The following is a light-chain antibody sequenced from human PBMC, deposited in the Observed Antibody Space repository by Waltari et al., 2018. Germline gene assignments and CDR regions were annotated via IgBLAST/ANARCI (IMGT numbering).Light chain of an antibody. V-gene: IGLV3-25*03. Sequence: SYELTQPPSVSVSPGQTARITCSGDALPKQYVYWYQQKPGQAPVVVIYKDIARPSEIPGRFSGYTSGTIVTLTISGVQAEDEADDYCQAADDTGTYGVFGGGTKLTVL. CDR1: ALPKQY. CDR2: KDI. CDR3: QAADDTGTYGV. J-gene: IGLJ3*02.